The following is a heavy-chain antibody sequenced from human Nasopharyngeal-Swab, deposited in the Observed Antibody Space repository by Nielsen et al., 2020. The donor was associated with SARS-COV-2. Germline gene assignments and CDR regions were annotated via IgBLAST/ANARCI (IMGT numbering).Heavy chain of an antibody. V-gene: IGHV3-30-3*01. D-gene: IGHD5-12*01. CDR1: GFSFSNYA. J-gene: IGHJ6*02. CDR2: ISYDGSIK. Sequence: SLKISCAASGFSFSNYAMHWVRQAPGKGLEWVTVISYDGSIKYYADSVKGRLTISRDNSKNTVYLQINSLRAEDTAVYYCAKDRDSGDDSGEYYHYYGMDVWGQGTSVTVS. CDR3: AKDRDSGDDSGEYYHYYGMDV.